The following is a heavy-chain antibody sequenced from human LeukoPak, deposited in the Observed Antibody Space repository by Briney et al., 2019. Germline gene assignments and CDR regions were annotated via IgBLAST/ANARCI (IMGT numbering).Heavy chain of an antibody. V-gene: IGHV3-21*01. CDR3: ARDRPKGASRLFVVQ. J-gene: IGHJ4*01. Sequence: GGSLRLSCAASGFTFSSYSMTWVRQAPGKGLEWVSSMSSGGRYIYYADSVRGRFTISRDNAKNSLYLLMNSLRVEDTAVYYCARDRPKGASRLFVVQWGHGTLVTAFS. CDR2: MSSGGRYI. D-gene: IGHD3-3*01. CDR1: GFTFSSYS.